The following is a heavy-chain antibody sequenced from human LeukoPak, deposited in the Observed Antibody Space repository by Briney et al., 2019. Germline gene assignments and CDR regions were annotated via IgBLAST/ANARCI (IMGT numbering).Heavy chain of an antibody. CDR1: GFTFSSYA. V-gene: IGHV3-30-3*01. D-gene: IGHD6-19*01. J-gene: IGHJ6*02. Sequence: GGSLRLSCAASGFTFSSYAMHWVRQAPGKGLEWVAVISYDGSNKYYADSVKGRFTISRDNSKNTLYLQMNSLRAEDTAVYYRARDSAVAGFYYYYGMDVWGQGTTVTVSS. CDR2: ISYDGSNK. CDR3: ARDSAVAGFYYYYGMDV.